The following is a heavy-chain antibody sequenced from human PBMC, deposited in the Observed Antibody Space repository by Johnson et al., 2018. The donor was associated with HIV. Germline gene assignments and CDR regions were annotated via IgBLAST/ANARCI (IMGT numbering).Heavy chain of an antibody. CDR2: IYSDGTST. D-gene: IGHD3-22*01. CDR3: ARAGANYYYDSSGYHDAFDI. Sequence: VQLVESGGGVVQSGRSLRLSCAASRFTFSNYWMHWVRQVPGKGLEWVSRIYSDGTSTTYADSVKGRFTISRDNSKNTLYLQMNSLRAEDTAVYYCARAGANYYYDSSGYHDAFDIWGQGTKVTVSS. V-gene: IGHV3-74*02. CDR1: RFTFSNYW. J-gene: IGHJ3*02.